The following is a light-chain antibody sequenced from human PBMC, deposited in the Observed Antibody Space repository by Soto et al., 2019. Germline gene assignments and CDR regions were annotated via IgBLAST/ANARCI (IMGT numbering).Light chain of an antibody. J-gene: IGKJ1*01. CDR2: DAS. CDR3: QQCNDWPWT. Sequence: EIVLSQSPGTVSLSPGERATLSCRASQSVSSSYLAWYQQKPGQGPRLLIYDASTRATGIPARFSGSGSGTEFTLTISSLQSEDFAVYYCQQCNDWPWTFGQGTKVDIK. CDR1: QSVSSSY. V-gene: IGKV3-15*01.